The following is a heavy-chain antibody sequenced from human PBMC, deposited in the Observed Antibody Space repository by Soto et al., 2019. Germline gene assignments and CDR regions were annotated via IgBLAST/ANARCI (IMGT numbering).Heavy chain of an antibody. CDR2: IWYDGSNK. D-gene: IGHD2-15*01. CDR1: GFTFSSYG. Sequence: QVQLVESGGGVVQPGRSLRLSCAASGFTFSSYGMHWVRQAPGKGLEWVAVIWYDGSNKYYADSVKGRFTISRDNSKNTVYRQMKSVGAEDTAVYSCAREKLVVVVAEGLGYYYDYGMDVWGQGTTVTVSS. J-gene: IGHJ6*02. CDR3: AREKLVVVVAEGLGYYYDYGMDV. V-gene: IGHV3-33*01.